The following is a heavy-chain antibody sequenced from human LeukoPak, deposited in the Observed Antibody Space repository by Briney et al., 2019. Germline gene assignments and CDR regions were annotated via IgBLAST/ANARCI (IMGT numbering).Heavy chain of an antibody. J-gene: IGHJ4*02. CDR3: ARGAVAGANFDY. CDR2: ITTDGSGT. CDR1: GFTFDRYW. Sequence: PGGSLRLSCAGSGFTFDRYWMHWVRQPPGKGLAWVSHITTDGSGTSYADSVKGRFTISRDNAKKTLYLQMNSLRAEDTAVYYCARGAVAGANFDYWGLGTLVTVSS. V-gene: IGHV3-74*01. D-gene: IGHD1-26*01.